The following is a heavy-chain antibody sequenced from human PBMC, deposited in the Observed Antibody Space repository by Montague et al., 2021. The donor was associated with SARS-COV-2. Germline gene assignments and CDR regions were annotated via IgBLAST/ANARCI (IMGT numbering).Heavy chain of an antibody. D-gene: IGHD6-19*01. Sequence: SLRLSCAASGFTFSSYWMHWVRQAPGKGLVWVSRINSDGSNTSYADSVKGQFTISRDNAKNTLYLQMSSLRAEDTAVYYCGVAGGYWGQGTLVTVSS. CDR2: INSDGSNT. V-gene: IGHV3-74*01. CDR1: GFTFSSYW. J-gene: IGHJ4*02. CDR3: GVAGGY.